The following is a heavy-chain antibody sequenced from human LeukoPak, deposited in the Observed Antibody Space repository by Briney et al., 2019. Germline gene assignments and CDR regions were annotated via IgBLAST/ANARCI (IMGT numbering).Heavy chain of an antibody. D-gene: IGHD5-18*01. J-gene: IGHJ3*02. CDR3: ARNHFVDTAFDI. CDR1: GGSISSGGYS. Sequence: SSETLSLTCAVSGGSISSGGYSWSWLRQPPGKGLEWIGYIYYSGSTYYNPSLKSRVTISVDTSKNQFSLKLSSVTAADTAVYYCARNHFVDTAFDIWGQGTMVTVSS. V-gene: IGHV4-30-2*01. CDR2: IYYSGST.